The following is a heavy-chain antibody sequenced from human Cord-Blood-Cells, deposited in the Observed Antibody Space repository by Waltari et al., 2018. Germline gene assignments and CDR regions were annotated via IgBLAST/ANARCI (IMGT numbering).Heavy chain of an antibody. CDR1: GLPFRSYW. J-gene: IGHJ3*02. V-gene: IGHV3-7*01. D-gene: IGHD7-27*01. CDR2: IKRDESEK. CDR3: ARVGKRDAFDI. Sequence: VQLLESGGGLVQPGGSLRLLCAASGLPFRSYWMSWVRQAPGKGRGWIANIKRDESEKYSVDSVKGRFPISGDNAKNSLYLQMNSLRGEVTAVYYCARVGKRDAFDIWSQGTMVTVSS.